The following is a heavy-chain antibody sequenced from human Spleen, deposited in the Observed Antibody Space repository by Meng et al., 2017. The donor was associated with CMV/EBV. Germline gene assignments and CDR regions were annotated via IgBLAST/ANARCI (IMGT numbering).Heavy chain of an antibody. CDR1: GGSISSSSYY. CDR3: ARDKTFDY. Sequence: SETLSLTCRVSGGSISSSSYYWGWIRQPPGKGLEWIGSIYYSGSTYYNPSLKSRVTISVDTSKNQFSLKLSSVTAADTAVYYCARDKTFDYWGQGTLVTVSS. J-gene: IGHJ4*02. CDR2: IYYSGST. V-gene: IGHV4-39*07.